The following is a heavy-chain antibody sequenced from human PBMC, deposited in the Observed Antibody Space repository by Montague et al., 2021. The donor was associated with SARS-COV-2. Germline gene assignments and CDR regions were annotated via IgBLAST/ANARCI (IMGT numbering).Heavy chain of an antibody. CDR1: GFTFSSYS. V-gene: IGHV3-21*01. Sequence: SLRLSCAASGFTFSSYSMNWVRQAPGKGLEWVSSISSSSSYIYYADSVKGRFTIPRDNAKNSLYLQMNSLRAEDTAVYYCARDRLHYGMDVWGQGTTVTVSS. J-gene: IGHJ6*02. CDR3: ARDRLHYGMDV. CDR2: ISSSSSYI. D-gene: IGHD2-15*01.